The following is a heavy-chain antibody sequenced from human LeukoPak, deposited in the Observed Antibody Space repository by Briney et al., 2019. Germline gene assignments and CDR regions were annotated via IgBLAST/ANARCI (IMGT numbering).Heavy chain of an antibody. D-gene: IGHD2-2*02. Sequence: GASVKVSCKASGYTFTSYDINWVRQAPGQGLEWMGWMNPNSGNTGYAQKFQGRVTMTRNTSISTAYMELSSLRSEDTAVYYCARVRGYCSSTSCYNDAFDIWGQGTMVTVSS. V-gene: IGHV1-8*01. CDR1: GYTFTSYD. CDR3: ARVRGYCSSTSCYNDAFDI. CDR2: MNPNSGNT. J-gene: IGHJ3*02.